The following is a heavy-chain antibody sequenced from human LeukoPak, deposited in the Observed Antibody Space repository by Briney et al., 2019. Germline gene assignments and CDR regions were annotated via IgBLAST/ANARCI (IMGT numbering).Heavy chain of an antibody. CDR2: IYPGDSDT. Sequence: GESLKISCKGSGYSFTNYWIAWVRQKPGKGLEWMGIIYPGDSDTRYSPSFQGQVTISADKSISTAYLQWSSLKASDTAMYYCARHMGHTRVYYYYMDVWGKGTTVTVSS. CDR3: ARHMGHTRVYYYYMDV. CDR1: GYSFTNYW. J-gene: IGHJ6*03. D-gene: IGHD2-2*01. V-gene: IGHV5-51*01.